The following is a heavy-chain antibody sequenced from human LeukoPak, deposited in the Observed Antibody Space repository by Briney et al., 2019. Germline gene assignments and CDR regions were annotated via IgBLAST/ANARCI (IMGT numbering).Heavy chain of an antibody. CDR1: GGSISSYS. Sequence: PSETLSLTCTVSGGSISSYSWSWIRQPPGKGLEWIGDIYYSGSTNYNPSLKSRVTISVDTSKNQFSLKLSSVTAADTAVYYCARVRGYRDGYNHPFDYWGQGTLVTVSS. CDR3: ARVRGYRDGYNHPFDY. CDR2: IYYSGST. J-gene: IGHJ4*02. V-gene: IGHV4-59*01. D-gene: IGHD5-24*01.